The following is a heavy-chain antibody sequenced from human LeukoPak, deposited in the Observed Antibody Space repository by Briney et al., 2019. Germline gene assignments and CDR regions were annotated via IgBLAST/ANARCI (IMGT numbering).Heavy chain of an antibody. CDR3: ARGRLVDRAAGV. V-gene: IGHV3-48*01. D-gene: IGHD6-19*01. CDR1: GFTFSSFG. CDR2: ISSSSSTI. J-gene: IGHJ6*04. Sequence: GGSLRLSCAASGFTFSSFGINWVRQAPGKGLEWVSYISSSSSTIYYADSVKGRFTISRDNAKNSLYLQMNSLRAEDTALYYCARGRLVDRAAGVWGKGTTVTVSS.